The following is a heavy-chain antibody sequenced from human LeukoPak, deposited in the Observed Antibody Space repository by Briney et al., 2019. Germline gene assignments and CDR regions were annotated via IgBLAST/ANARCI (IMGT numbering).Heavy chain of an antibody. CDR2: ISTYNGKT. CDR3: ARDTSGYDLHYMDV. D-gene: IGHD5-12*01. J-gene: IGHJ6*03. V-gene: IGHV1-18*01. CDR1: GYTFTSYG. Sequence: GASVKVSCKASGYTFTSYGISWVRQAPGQGLEWMGWISTYNGKTNYAQKLQGRVTMTTDTSTSTAYMELRSLRSDDTAVCYCARDTSGYDLHYMDVWGKGTTVTISS.